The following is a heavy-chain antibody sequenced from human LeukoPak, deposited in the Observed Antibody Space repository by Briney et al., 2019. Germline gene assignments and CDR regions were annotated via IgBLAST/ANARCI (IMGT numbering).Heavy chain of an antibody. Sequence: SETLSLTCTVSGGSISSSSYYWGWVRQPPGEGLGWNGSIYYSGSTYYHPSLKIRVTISVDPSNNQFALKLRLLTAADTAVYYCARHVIMITFGGVIVPEMGYFDYWGQGTLVTVSS. CDR1: GGSISSSSYY. J-gene: IGHJ4*02. CDR2: IYYSGST. CDR3: ARHVIMITFGGVIVPEMGYFDY. V-gene: IGHV4-39*01. D-gene: IGHD3-16*02.